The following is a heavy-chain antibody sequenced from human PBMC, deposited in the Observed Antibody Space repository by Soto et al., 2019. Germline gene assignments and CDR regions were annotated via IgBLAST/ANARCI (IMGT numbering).Heavy chain of an antibody. CDR1: GFTFSSYA. Sequence: EVQLVESGGGLVQPGGSLRLSCSASGFTFSSYAMHWVRQAPGKGLEYVSPISSNGGSTYYADSVKGRFTISRDNSKNTLYLQMSSLRAEDTAVYYCAGYSSSWLVPYNWFDPWGQGTLVTVSS. CDR2: ISSNGGST. CDR3: AGYSSSWLVPYNWFDP. J-gene: IGHJ5*02. D-gene: IGHD6-13*01. V-gene: IGHV3-64D*06.